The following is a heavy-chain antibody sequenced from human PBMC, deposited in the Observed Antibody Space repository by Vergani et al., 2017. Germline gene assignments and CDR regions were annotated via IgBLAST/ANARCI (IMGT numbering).Heavy chain of an antibody. CDR2: ISGSGGST. CDR3: AKDSGEQLFAPEYFQH. Sequence: EVQLLESGGGLVQPGGSLRLSCAASGFTFSSYAMSWVRQAPGKGLEWVSAISGSGGSTYYADSMKGRFTISRDNSKNTLYLQMNSLRAEDTAVYYCAKDSGEQLFAPEYFQHWGQGTLVTVSS. CDR1: GFTFSSYA. J-gene: IGHJ1*01. V-gene: IGHV3-23*01. D-gene: IGHD6-6*01.